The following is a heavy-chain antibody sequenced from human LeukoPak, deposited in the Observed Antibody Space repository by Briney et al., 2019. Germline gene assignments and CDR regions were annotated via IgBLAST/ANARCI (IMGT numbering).Heavy chain of an antibody. CDR1: GYTFTSYA. V-gene: IGHV7-4-1*02. Sequence: ASVKVSCKASGYTFTSYAMNWVRQAPGQGLEWMGWINTNTGNPTYAQGFTGRFVFSLDTSVSTAYLQISSLKAEDTAVYYCARGFGTLKWLLRDYYYYGMDVWGQGTTVTVSS. J-gene: IGHJ6*02. CDR3: ARGFGTLKWLLRDYYYYGMDV. CDR2: INTNTGNP. D-gene: IGHD1-26*01.